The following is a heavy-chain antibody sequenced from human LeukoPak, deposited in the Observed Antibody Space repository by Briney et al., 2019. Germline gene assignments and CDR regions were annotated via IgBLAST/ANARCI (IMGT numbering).Heavy chain of an antibody. V-gene: IGHV4-59*01. CDR1: GGSISSYY. D-gene: IGHD5-18*01. CDR3: ARDRGFIQL. Sequence: SETLSLTCIVSGGSISSYYWSWIRQPPGKGLEWIGYINYSGSTNNNPSLRSRVTISVDTSKNQFSLKPTSVTAADTAVYYCARDRGFIQLWGQGTLVTVSS. CDR2: INYSGST. J-gene: IGHJ4*02.